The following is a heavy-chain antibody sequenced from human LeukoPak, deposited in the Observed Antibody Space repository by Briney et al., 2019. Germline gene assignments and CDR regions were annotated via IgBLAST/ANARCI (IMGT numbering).Heavy chain of an antibody. Sequence: GGSLRLSCAASGFTFSSYWMHWVRQAPGKGLVWVSLIKRDGSSTIYADSVKGRFTISRDNVKNTLYLQMNSLRAEDTAVYYCARGLTIFGVVNDAFDIWGRGTKVTVSS. CDR2: IKRDGSST. V-gene: IGHV3-74*01. D-gene: IGHD3-3*01. J-gene: IGHJ3*02. CDR1: GFTFSSYW. CDR3: ARGLTIFGVVNDAFDI.